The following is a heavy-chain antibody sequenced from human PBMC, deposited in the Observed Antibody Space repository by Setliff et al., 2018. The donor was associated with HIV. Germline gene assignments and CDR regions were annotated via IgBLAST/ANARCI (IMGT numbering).Heavy chain of an antibody. CDR1: GFTFSSFN. CDR2: ISSSTSTI. V-gene: IGHV3-48*01. Sequence: HPGGSLRLSCAASGFTFSSFNMNWVRQAPGKGLEWVSYISSSTSTIYYADSVKGRFTISRDNAKNSLYLQMNSLRAEDTAVYYCARGMATNVWGFDLWGRGTLVTVSS. CDR3: ARGMATNVWGFDL. J-gene: IGHJ2*01. D-gene: IGHD3-16*01.